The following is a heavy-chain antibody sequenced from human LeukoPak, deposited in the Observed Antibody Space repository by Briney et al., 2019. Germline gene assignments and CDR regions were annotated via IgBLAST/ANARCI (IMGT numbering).Heavy chain of an antibody. CDR3: ASEAFCAGGSCYLHGVAS. Sequence: GASVKVSCKASGYTFTAYYMHWVRQAPGQGLEWMGWIDSNTGDTKYAQKFQGRVTITRDTSIGTAYMELSSLISDDTAVYYCASEAFCAGGSCYLHGVASWGQGTLVTVSS. CDR2: IDSNTGDT. V-gene: IGHV1-2*02. CDR1: GYTFTAYY. D-gene: IGHD2-15*01. J-gene: IGHJ4*02.